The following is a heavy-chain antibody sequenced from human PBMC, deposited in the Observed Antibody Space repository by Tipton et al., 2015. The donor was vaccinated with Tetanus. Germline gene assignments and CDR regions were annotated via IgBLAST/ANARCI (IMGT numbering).Heavy chain of an antibody. CDR3: ARAAGFLGLTHDF. V-gene: IGHV4-39*02. CDR2: LSYSGRT. CDR1: GGSMSTSGHY. Sequence: LRLSCIVSGGSMSTSGHYGAWVRQSPGQGLEWIGSLSYSGRTYYNPSLKSRVTMSVDTSKKDFSVRLRSMTAADTAVYYRARAAGFLGLTHDFWGRGTLVSVSS. D-gene: IGHD2/OR15-2a*01. J-gene: IGHJ4*02.